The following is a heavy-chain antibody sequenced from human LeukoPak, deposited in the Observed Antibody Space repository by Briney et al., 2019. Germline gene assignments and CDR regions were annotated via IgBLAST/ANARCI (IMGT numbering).Heavy chain of an antibody. CDR2: IYYSGST. CDR3: ARVPYGWGHYYYYYYYMDV. J-gene: IGHJ6*03. CDR1: GGSISSYY. V-gene: IGHV4-59*01. Sequence: PSETLSLTCTVSGGSISSYYWSWIRQPPGKGLEWIGYIYYSGSTNYNPSLKSRVTISVDTSKNQFSLKLSSVTAADTAVYYCARVPYGWGHYYYYYYYMDVWGKGTTVTISS. D-gene: IGHD6-19*01.